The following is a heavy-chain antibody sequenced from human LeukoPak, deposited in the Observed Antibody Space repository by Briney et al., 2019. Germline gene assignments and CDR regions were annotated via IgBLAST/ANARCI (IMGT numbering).Heavy chain of an antibody. D-gene: IGHD6-6*01. CDR1: GGSFSGYY. J-gene: IGHJ4*02. CDR3: ARGGVGVLAARPRGMDY. CDR2: INHSGST. V-gene: IGHV4-34*01. Sequence: ETLSLTCAVYGGSFSGYYWSWIRQPPGKGLEWIGEINHSGSTNYNPSLKSRVTISVDASKNQFSLKLSSVTAADTAVYYCARGGVGVLAARPRGMDYWGQGTLVTVSS.